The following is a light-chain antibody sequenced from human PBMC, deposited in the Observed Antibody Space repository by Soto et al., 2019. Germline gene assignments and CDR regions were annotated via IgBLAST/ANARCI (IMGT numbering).Light chain of an antibody. J-gene: IGLJ1*01. CDR3: CSYAGSYTFHV. V-gene: IGLV2-11*01. CDR2: DVN. CDR1: STDVGGYNY. Sequence: QSVLTQPASVSGSPGQSITISCTGTSTDVGGYNYVSWYQQHPGKAPKLMICDVNKRPSGVPDRFSGSKSGNTASLTISGLQAEDEADYYCCSYAGSYTFHVFGTGTKVTVL.